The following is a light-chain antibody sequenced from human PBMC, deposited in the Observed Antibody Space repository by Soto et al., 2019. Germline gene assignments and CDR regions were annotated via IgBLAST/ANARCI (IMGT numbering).Light chain of an antibody. CDR3: AAWDDNLNGPV. Sequence: QSVLTQPPSASGTPGQRVTISCSGSSSNIGSNTVNLYQQIPGTAPKLLIYSTDQWPSGVLDRFSGSKSGTSASLALSGLQSEDEADYYCAAWDDNLNGPVFGGGTQLTVL. CDR2: STD. CDR1: SSNIGSNT. V-gene: IGLV1-44*01. J-gene: IGLJ7*01.